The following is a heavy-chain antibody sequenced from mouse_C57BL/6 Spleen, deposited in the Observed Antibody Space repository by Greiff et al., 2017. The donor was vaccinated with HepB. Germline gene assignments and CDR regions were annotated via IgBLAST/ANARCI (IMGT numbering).Heavy chain of an antibody. CDR3: AMNWDSAMDY. CDR2: ISDGGSYT. CDR1: GFTFSSYA. J-gene: IGHJ4*01. Sequence: EVQLVESGGGLVKPGGSLKLSCAASGFTFSSYAMSWVRQTPEKRLEWVATISDGGSYTYYPDNVKGRFTISRDNAKNNLYLQMSHLKSEDTAMYYCAMNWDSAMDYWGQGTSVTVSS. V-gene: IGHV5-4*01. D-gene: IGHD4-1*01.